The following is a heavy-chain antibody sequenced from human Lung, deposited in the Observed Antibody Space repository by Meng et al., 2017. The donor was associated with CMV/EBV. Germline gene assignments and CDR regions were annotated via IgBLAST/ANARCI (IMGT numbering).Heavy chain of an antibody. Sequence: XVSXKGSGYSFTSYWIGWVRQMPGKGLEWMGIIYPGDSDTRYSPSFQGQVTISADKSISTAYLQWSSLEASDTAMYYCARSFPVLAVAGSDAFDIWGQGTMVTVSS. J-gene: IGHJ3*02. CDR2: IYPGDSDT. V-gene: IGHV5-51*01. CDR1: GYSFTSYW. CDR3: ARSFPVLAVAGSDAFDI. D-gene: IGHD6-19*01.